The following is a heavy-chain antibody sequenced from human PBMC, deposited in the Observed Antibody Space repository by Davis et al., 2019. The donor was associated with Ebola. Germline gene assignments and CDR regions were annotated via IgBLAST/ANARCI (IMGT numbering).Heavy chain of an antibody. J-gene: IGHJ3*02. CDR2: LGTSADT. CDR3: VKDTSNIWFDI. Sequence: AESLSLACAVSAPTFTSYVMSWVRQPPGKGPEWVLALGTSADTYYAGSVKGRFTISRDNSKNTLYLQMNGLRVEDTAIYFCVKDTSNIWFDIWGQGTMVTVSS. CDR1: APTFTSYV. V-gene: IGHV3-23*01. D-gene: IGHD1-26*01.